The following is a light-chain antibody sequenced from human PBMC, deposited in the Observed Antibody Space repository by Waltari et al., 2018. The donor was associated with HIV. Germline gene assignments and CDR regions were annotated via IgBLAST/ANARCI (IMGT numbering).Light chain of an antibody. Sequence: VIWMTQSPPLISASAGDRVTISCRLNQGISNYLVWFQQKPGKAPELILYAASTLQSGVSSRFSGSGSGTYFTLTINNLQSEDFATYYCQQYYSFPWTFGQGTRVEIK. CDR2: AAS. CDR1: QGISNY. CDR3: QQYYSFPWT. J-gene: IGKJ1*01. V-gene: IGKV1D-8*01.